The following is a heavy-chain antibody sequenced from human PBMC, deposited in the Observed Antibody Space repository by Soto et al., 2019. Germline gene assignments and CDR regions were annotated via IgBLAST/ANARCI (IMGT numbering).Heavy chain of an antibody. V-gene: IGHV3-23*01. J-gene: IGHJ5*02. CDR1: GFTFSSYA. CDR3: ARDYYDILTGSFGFDP. CDR2: ISGSGGST. Sequence: PGGSLRLSCAASGFTFSSYAMSWVRQAPGKGLEWVSDISGSGGSTYYADSVKGRFTISRDNAKNSLYLQMNSLRAEDTAVYYCARDYYDILTGSFGFDPWGQGTLVTVSS. D-gene: IGHD3-9*01.